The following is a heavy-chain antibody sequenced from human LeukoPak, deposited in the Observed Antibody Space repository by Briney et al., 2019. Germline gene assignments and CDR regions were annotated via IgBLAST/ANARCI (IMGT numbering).Heavy chain of an antibody. CDR1: GYTLTELS. J-gene: IGHJ6*02. V-gene: IGHV1-24*01. CDR2: FDPEDGET. D-gene: IGHD6-19*01. CDR3: ATPTTGYSSGWPDMDV. Sequence: ASVKVSCKVSGYTLTELSMHWVRQAPGKGLEWMGGFDPEDGETIYAQKFQGRVTMTEDTSTDTACMELSSLRSEDTAVYYCATPTTGYSSGWPDMDVWGQGTTVTVSS.